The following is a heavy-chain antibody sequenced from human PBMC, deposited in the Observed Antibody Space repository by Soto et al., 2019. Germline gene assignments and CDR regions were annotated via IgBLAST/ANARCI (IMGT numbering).Heavy chain of an antibody. V-gene: IGHV1-18*01. Sequence: QVQLVQSGAEVKKPGASVKVSCKASGYTFTSYGISWVRQAPGQGLEWMGWISAYNGNTNYAQKLQGRVTMTTDTSXXTAYMELRSLRSDDTAVYYCARDRGDYGDYAVFDYWGQGTLVTVSS. D-gene: IGHD4-17*01. CDR1: GYTFTSYG. CDR2: ISAYNGNT. CDR3: ARDRGDYGDYAVFDY. J-gene: IGHJ4*02.